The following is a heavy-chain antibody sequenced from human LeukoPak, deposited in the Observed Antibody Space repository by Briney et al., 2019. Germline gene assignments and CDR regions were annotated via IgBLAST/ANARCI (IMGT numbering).Heavy chain of an antibody. CDR2: ISHSGST. D-gene: IGHD2-15*01. J-gene: IGHJ5*02. CDR3: ASQYCSGGSCYFT. CDR1: GGSISSGGYS. Sequence: SETLSLTCAVSGGSISSGGYSWSWIGQPPWKGLEWIRYISHSGSTYYNPSIKSPVTISVHKTNSQFSLKLSSVTAADTAVYYCASQYCSGGSCYFTWGQGTLVTVSS. V-gene: IGHV4-30-2*01.